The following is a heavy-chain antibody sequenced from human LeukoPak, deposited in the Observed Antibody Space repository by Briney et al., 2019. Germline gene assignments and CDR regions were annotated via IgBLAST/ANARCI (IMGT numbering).Heavy chain of an antibody. J-gene: IGHJ4*02. CDR2: IYYSGST. CDR1: GGSISSGDYC. D-gene: IGHD4-17*01. CDR3: ARLGGATVTTHNFDY. V-gene: IGHV4-30-4*08. Sequence: SETLSLTRTVSGGSISSGDYCWSWIRQPPGKGLEWIGYIYYSGSTYYNPSLKSRVTISVDTSKNQFSLKLSSVTAADTAVYYCARLGGATVTTHNFDYWGQGTLVTVSS.